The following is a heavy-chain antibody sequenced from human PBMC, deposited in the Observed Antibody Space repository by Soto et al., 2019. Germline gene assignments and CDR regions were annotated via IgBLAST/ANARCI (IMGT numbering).Heavy chain of an antibody. CDR1: GFTFSGSA. Sequence: EVQLVESGGGLVQPGGSLKLSCAVSGFTFSGSAMHWVRQASGKGLEWVGRIRGKGYNYATAYAASVIGRFTISRDDSKNTAYLQRSSLKTEDTAVYYCCSATYTALDSWGQGTLDTVSS. V-gene: IGHV3-73*01. J-gene: IGHJ4*02. D-gene: IGHD1-26*01. CDR3: CSATYTALDS. CDR2: IRGKGYNYAT.